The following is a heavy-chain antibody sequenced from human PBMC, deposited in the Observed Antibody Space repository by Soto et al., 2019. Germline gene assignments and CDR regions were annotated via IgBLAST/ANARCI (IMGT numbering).Heavy chain of an antibody. J-gene: IGHJ6*02. Sequence: ASVKVSCKASGFTFTSSAMQWVRQARGQRLEWIGWIVVGSGNTNYAQKFQERVTITRDMSTSTAYMELSSLRSEDTAVYYCAKNYLGSGVHLHFGMDVWGQGTTVTVSS. CDR3: AKNYLGSGVHLHFGMDV. CDR2: IVVGSGNT. CDR1: GFTFTSSA. V-gene: IGHV1-58*02. D-gene: IGHD3-10*01.